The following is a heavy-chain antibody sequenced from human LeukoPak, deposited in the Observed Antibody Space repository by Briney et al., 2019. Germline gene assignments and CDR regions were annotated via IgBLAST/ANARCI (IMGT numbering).Heavy chain of an antibody. V-gene: IGHV4-59*08. Sequence: SETLSLTCSVSGDSINAYYWSWIRQPPGKGLEWIGYIYYSGSTDYNPSLKSRVIISVDTSKNQFSLKLSSVTAADTAVYYCARRDSSGWSYFDYWGQGTLVTVSS. J-gene: IGHJ4*02. CDR2: IYYSGST. D-gene: IGHD6-19*01. CDR1: GDSINAYY. CDR3: ARRDSSGWSYFDY.